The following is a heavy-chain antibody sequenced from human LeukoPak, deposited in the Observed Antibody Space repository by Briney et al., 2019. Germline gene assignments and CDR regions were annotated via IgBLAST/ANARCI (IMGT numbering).Heavy chain of an antibody. Sequence: SETLSLTCTVSGGSISSYYWSWIRQPPGKGLEWIGYIYYSGSTNYNPSLKSRVTISVDTSKNQFSLKLSSVTAADTAVYYCARQEGDSSSWYYWGQGTLVTVSS. CDR1: GGSISSYY. D-gene: IGHD6-13*01. CDR2: IYYSGST. J-gene: IGHJ4*02. V-gene: IGHV4-59*01. CDR3: ARQEGDSSSWYY.